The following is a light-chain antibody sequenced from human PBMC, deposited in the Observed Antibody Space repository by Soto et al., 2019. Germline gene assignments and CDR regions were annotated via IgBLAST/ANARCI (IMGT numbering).Light chain of an antibody. Sequence: QSALTQPASVSASPGQSISISCTGTTNDVGAFDYVSWYQQHPGKPPKLIIYELFNQPSGVSHRFSGSKSGNSASLTISGLQADDEYDYYCSSYTTNNAHVFGGGTKLTV. CDR1: TNDVGAFDY. J-gene: IGLJ2*01. CDR2: ELF. V-gene: IGLV2-14*01. CDR3: SSYTTNNAHV.